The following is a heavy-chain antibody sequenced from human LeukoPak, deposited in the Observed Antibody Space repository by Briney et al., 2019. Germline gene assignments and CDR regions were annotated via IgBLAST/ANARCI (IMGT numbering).Heavy chain of an antibody. D-gene: IGHD2-2*01. J-gene: IGHJ4*02. Sequence: GGPLTLSCVASRFTFNTYAVQWVRQAPGKGLEWVSAISSNGDITYYADSVRGRFTISRDNSKNTVFLQMHSLRAEDTAVYYCARDRGYCSSTTCRLYYFDYWGQGTLVTVSS. CDR2: ISSNGDIT. CDR1: RFTFNTYA. CDR3: ARDRGYCSSTTCRLYYFDY. V-gene: IGHV3-23*01.